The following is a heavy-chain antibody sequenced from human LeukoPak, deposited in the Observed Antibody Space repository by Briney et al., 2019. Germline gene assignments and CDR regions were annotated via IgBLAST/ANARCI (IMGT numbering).Heavy chain of an antibody. V-gene: IGHV1-8*01. CDR3: AKRTGASGTPLGY. D-gene: IGHD3-10*01. CDR1: GYTFTNYD. CDR2: MNPNSGNT. J-gene: IGHJ4*02. Sequence: ASVKVSCKASGYTFTNYDINWVRQATGQGLEWMGWMNPNSGNTDYAQKFQGRVTMTRNTSISTAYMELNNLRSEDTAVYYCAKRTGASGTPLGYWGQGTLVTVSS.